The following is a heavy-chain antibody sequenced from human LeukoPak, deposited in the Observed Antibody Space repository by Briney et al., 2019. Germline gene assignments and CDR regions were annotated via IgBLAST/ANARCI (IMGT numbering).Heavy chain of an antibody. J-gene: IGHJ4*02. CDR1: GFSFDDYA. Sequence: GGSLRLSCAASGFSFDDYAMHWVRQAPGKGLEWVSGISWNNGPIGYADSVKGRFTISRDNVKHSLYLQMNSLRAEDTAVYYCAKGVKHIVVLTAQHYFDYWGQGTLVTVSS. D-gene: IGHD2-21*02. V-gene: IGHV3-9*01. CDR3: AKGVKHIVVLTAQHYFDY. CDR2: ISWNNGPI.